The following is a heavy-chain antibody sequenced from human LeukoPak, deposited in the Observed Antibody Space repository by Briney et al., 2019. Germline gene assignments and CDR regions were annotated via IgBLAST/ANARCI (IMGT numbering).Heavy chain of an antibody. J-gene: IGHJ4*02. CDR3: ARDRDGAENFDY. CDR2: INVSGGST. CDR1: GYTFTSYY. D-gene: IGHD2-21*02. Sequence: GASVKVSCKTSGYTFTSYYIHWVRQAPGQGLEWMGIINVSGGSTTYAQKFQGRVTMTKDTSSTTVYMELSSLKSEDSAVYYCARDRDGAENFDYWGQGTLVTVSS. V-gene: IGHV1-46*01.